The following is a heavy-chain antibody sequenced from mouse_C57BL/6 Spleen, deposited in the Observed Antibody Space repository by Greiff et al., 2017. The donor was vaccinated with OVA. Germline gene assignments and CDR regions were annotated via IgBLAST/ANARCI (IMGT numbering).Heavy chain of an antibody. CDR2: IYWDDDK. V-gene: IGHV8-12*01. Sequence: QVQLKESGPGILQSSQTLSLTCSFSGFSLSTSGMGVSWIRQPSGKGLEWLAHIYWDDDKRYNPSLKSRLTISKDTSRNQVFLKITSVDTADTATYYCARRTGKYYAMDYWGQGTSVTVSS. J-gene: IGHJ4*01. D-gene: IGHD4-1*01. CDR1: GFSLSTSGMG. CDR3: ARRTGKYYAMDY.